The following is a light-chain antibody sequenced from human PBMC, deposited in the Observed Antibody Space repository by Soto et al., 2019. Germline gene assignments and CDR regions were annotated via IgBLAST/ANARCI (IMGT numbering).Light chain of an antibody. V-gene: IGKV3-20*01. CDR3: QQYGSSPGT. CDR2: SAS. J-gene: IGKJ1*01. Sequence: IVLTQSPGTLSLSPGERATLSCRASQSVGRNYLAWYQQKLGQAPRLLIYSASSRTAGTPDRFSGSGTGTDFTLTISRLEPEDFAIYYCQQYGSSPGTFGQGTKVEIK. CDR1: QSVGRNY.